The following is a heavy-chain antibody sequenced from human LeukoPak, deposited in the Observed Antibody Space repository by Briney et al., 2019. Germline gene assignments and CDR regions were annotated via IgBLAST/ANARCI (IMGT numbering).Heavy chain of an antibody. Sequence: SETLSLTCAVYGGSFSGYYWSWIRQPPGKGLEWIGEINHSGSTNYNPSLKSRVTISVDTSKNQFSLKLSSVTAADTAVYYCARGPRLLLQTYFDYWGQGTLVTVSS. J-gene: IGHJ4*02. CDR1: GGSFSGYY. CDR2: INHSGST. D-gene: IGHD3-22*01. CDR3: ARGPRLLLQTYFDY. V-gene: IGHV4-34*01.